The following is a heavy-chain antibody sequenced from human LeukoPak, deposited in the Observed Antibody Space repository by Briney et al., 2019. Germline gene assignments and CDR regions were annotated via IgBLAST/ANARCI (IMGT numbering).Heavy chain of an antibody. V-gene: IGHV3-30*02. CDR2: IRYDGSNT. CDR3: AKVFEYYDFWSGVDAFDI. J-gene: IGHJ3*02. D-gene: IGHD3-3*01. Sequence: GGSLRLSCAASGFTFSSYGMHWVRQAPGKGLEWVAFIRYDGSNTYYADSVKGRFTISRDNSKNTLYLQMNSLRAEDTAVYYCAKVFEYYDFWSGVDAFDIWGQGTMVTVSS. CDR1: GFTFSSYG.